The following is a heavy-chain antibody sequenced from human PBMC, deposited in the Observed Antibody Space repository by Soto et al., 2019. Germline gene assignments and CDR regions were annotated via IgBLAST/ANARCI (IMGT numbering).Heavy chain of an antibody. J-gene: IGHJ4*02. CDR3: ARDRVEGYCRGGSCYSPGY. D-gene: IGHD2-15*01. CDR2: ISPYNGDT. CDR1: GYTFTSHG. Sequence: QVQLVQSGAEMKKSGASVKVFCKASGYTFTSHGISWVRQAPGQGLEWVGWISPYNGDTNYAQKVQDRVSMTTDTSTRTAYMELRSLRSDDTAVYYCARDRVEGYCRGGSCYSPGYWGQGTLVTVSS. V-gene: IGHV1-18*01.